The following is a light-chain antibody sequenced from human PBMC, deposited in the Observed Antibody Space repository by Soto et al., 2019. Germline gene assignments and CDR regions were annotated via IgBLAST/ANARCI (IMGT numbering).Light chain of an antibody. CDR3: QQYNFYPLS. Sequence: DIQMTQSPSSLSASVGDRVTITCRESQGISNYLAWFQQKPGKAHKSLIYAASSLQSVVSSEFSGGGYGTNFTLTISSVQPDDFASYYCQQYNFYPLSFGQRTRLDIK. CDR2: AAS. V-gene: IGKV1-16*02. J-gene: IGKJ5*01. CDR1: QGISNY.